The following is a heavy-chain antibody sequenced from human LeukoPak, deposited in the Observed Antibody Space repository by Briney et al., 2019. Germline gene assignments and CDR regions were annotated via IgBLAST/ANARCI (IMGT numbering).Heavy chain of an antibody. CDR3: AGGPTHKTAARGY. CDR2: ICSSSSTI. J-gene: IGHJ4*02. D-gene: IGHD6-6*01. Sequence: PGGSLRLSCAASGFTFSSYSMNWVRQAPGKGLEWVSYICSSSSTIYYADSVKGRFTISRDNAKNSLYLQMNSLRAEDTAVYYCAGGPTHKTAARGYWGQGTLVTVSS. V-gene: IGHV3-48*01. CDR1: GFTFSSYS.